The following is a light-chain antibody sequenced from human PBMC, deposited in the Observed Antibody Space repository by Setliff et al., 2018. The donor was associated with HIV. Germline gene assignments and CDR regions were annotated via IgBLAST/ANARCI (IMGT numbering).Light chain of an antibody. Sequence: DIQLTQSPSFLSASVGDRVTITCRASQGISSYLAWYQQKPGKAPELLIYAASTLQSGVPSRFSGSGSGTEFTLTISSLQPEDFATYYCQQLNNYPRTFGPGTKVDIK. J-gene: IGKJ3*01. V-gene: IGKV1-9*01. CDR3: QQLNNYPRT. CDR2: AAS. CDR1: QGISSY.